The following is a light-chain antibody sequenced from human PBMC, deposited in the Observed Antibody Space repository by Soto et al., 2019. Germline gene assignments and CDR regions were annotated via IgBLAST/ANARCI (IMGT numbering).Light chain of an antibody. V-gene: IGKV3-15*01. Sequence: EIVMTQSPATLSVSPGERATLSCRASQSLSNNLAWYQQKPGQAPRLLIYGASTRATGIPARFSGSGSGTEFTLTISSLQSGDFAVYYCQQYNYWPPYPFGQGTKVEIK. CDR2: GAS. J-gene: IGKJ2*01. CDR1: QSLSNN. CDR3: QQYNYWPPYP.